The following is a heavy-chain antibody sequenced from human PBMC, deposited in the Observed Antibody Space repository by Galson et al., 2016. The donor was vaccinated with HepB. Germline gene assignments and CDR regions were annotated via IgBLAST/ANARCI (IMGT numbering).Heavy chain of an antibody. Sequence: ETLSLTCAASGGSITTNNWWSWVRQPPGKGLEWMGQIYNSGDTNLNPSLKSRLTMSVDRSKNQFSLKLNSVTAADTALYFCTREAPGDYVDYWGQGVLVTVST. V-gene: IGHV4-4*01. J-gene: IGHJ4*02. CDR1: GGSITTNNW. CDR3: TREAPGDYVDY. CDR2: IYNSGDT.